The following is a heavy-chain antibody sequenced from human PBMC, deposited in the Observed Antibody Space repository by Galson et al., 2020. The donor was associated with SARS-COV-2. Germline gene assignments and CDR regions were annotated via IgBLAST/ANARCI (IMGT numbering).Heavy chain of an antibody. CDR3: AKASFEEQGLGYFDY. Sequence: GESLNISCAASGFTFNTYAMSWVRQAPGKGLELVSGNSGDGTSKFYAHSVKGRFTITRDNSKNTLSLQMNSLRAEDTALYYCAKASFEEQGLGYFDYWGQGTLVIVSS. CDR2: NSGDGTSK. V-gene: IGHV3-23*01. D-gene: IGHD6-19*01. CDR1: GFTFNTYA. J-gene: IGHJ4*02.